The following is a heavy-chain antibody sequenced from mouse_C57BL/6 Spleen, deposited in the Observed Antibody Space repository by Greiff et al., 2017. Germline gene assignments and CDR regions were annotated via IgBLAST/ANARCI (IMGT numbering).Heavy chain of an antibody. CDR1: GYSITSGYD. D-gene: IGHD3-3*01. CDR3: ASGEGRRAMDY. V-gene: IGHV3-1*01. Sequence: DVKLQESGPGMVKPSQSLSLTCTVTGYSITSGYDWHWIRHFPGNKLEWMGYISYSGSTNYNPSLKSRISITHDTSKNHFFLKLNSVTTEDTATYYCASGEGRRAMDYWGQGTSVTVSS. CDR2: ISYSGST. J-gene: IGHJ4*01.